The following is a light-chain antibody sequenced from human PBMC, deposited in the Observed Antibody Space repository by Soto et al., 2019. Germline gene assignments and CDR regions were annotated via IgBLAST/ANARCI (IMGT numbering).Light chain of an antibody. CDR3: QQYHSYYPWT. CDR1: QSVGSRF. Sequence: EIVLTQSPGTLSLSPGERATLSCRASQSVGSRFLAWYQQKPGQAPRLLIYGASNRATGIPDRFSGSGSGTDFTLTISRLEPEDFATYYCQQYHSYYPWTFGQGTKVEIE. J-gene: IGKJ1*01. CDR2: GAS. V-gene: IGKV3-20*01.